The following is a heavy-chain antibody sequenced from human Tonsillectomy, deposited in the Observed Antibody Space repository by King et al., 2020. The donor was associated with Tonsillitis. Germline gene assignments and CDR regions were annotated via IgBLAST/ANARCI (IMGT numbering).Heavy chain of an antibody. CDR1: GFNFSSYE. J-gene: IGHJ4*02. D-gene: IGHD5-18*01. CDR3: ARGHGYSFGSFDY. V-gene: IGHV3-48*03. Sequence: VQLVESGGGLVQPGGSLRLSCAVSGFNFSSYEMNLVRQAPGKGLEWVSYISSSGTTKHYADSVKGRFTIFRDNAKNSLFLQMNILTAEDTAVYYCARGHGYSFGSFDYWGQGSLVAVSS. CDR2: ISSSGTTK.